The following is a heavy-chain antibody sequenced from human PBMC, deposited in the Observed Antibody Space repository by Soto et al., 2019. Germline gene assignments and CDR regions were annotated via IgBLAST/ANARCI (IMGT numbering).Heavy chain of an antibody. CDR3: AKGHYYYDSSGYRHFDS. CDR1: GFTFSSYV. CDR2: ISPSGGST. D-gene: IGHD3-22*01. V-gene: IGHV3-23*01. J-gene: IGHJ4*02. Sequence: GGSLRLSCAASGFTFSSYVMSWVRQAPGKGLEWVSTISPSGGSTYFADSVKGRFTISRDKSKNTLYLQMTSLRAEDTAIYYCAKGHYYYDSSGYRHFDSWGQGTLVTVSS.